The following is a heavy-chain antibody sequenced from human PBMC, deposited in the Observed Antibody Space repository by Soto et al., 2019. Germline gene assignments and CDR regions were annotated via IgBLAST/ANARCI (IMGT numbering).Heavy chain of an antibody. CDR2: VYHTGDT. Sequence: QVQLQESGPRLVKPSGSLSLTCGVSGGTVASSHWWSWVPRSPGGGLEWIGNVYHTGDTNFNPSLQSRVTISVDKSNNQFSLRLNSLTAADTAVYFCAREIVTAGGNNYFDPWGPGTLVTVSS. D-gene: IGHD2-21*02. CDR3: AREIVTAGGNNYFDP. V-gene: IGHV4-4*02. CDR1: GGTVASSHW. J-gene: IGHJ5*02.